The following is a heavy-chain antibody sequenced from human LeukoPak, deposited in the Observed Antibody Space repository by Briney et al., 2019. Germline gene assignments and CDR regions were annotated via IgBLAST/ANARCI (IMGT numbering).Heavy chain of an antibody. CDR1: GGTFSSYA. V-gene: IGHV1-69*05. Sequence: SSVKVSRKASGGTFSSYAISWVRQAPGQGLEWMGRIIPIFGTADYAQKFQGRVTITTDESTSTAYMELSSLRSEDTAVYYCARSSPCVTTCYYYMDVWGKGTTVTVSS. CDR3: ARSSPCVTTCYYYMDV. J-gene: IGHJ6*03. D-gene: IGHD4-11*01. CDR2: IIPIFGTA.